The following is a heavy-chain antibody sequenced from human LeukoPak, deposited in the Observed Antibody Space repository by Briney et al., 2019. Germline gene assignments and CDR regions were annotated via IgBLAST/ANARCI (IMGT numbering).Heavy chain of an antibody. CDR2: IYTSGST. J-gene: IGHJ2*01. Sequence: SQTLSLTCTVSGGSISSGSYYWSWIRQPAGKGLEWIGRIYTSGSTNYNPSLKSRVTISVDTSKNQFSLKLSSVTAADTAVYYCARDGSGYCSGGSCYLGDWYFDLWGCGTLVTVSS. D-gene: IGHD2-15*01. CDR3: ARDGSGYCSGGSCYLGDWYFDL. V-gene: IGHV4-61*02. CDR1: GGSISSGSYY.